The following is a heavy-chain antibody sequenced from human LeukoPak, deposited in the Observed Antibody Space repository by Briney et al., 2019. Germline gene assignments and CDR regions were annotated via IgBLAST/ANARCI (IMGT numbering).Heavy chain of an antibody. CDR3: ARVYSGSWTPGWFDP. CDR1: GGSISSSSYY. J-gene: IGHJ5*02. CDR2: IYTSGST. D-gene: IGHD6-13*01. V-gene: IGHV4-61*02. Sequence: SETLSLTCTVSGGSISSSSYYWGWIRQPAGKGLEWIGRIYTSGSTNYNPSLKSRVTMSVDTSKNQFSLKLSSVTAADTAVYYCARVYSGSWTPGWFDPWGQGTLVTVSS.